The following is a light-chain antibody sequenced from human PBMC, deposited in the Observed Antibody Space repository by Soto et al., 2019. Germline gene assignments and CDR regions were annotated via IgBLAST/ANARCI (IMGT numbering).Light chain of an antibody. Sequence: VLKQSPVTLTLYPGERATLSCRASQNINRYLAWYHQKPGQPPRLLIYDASTRATGIPARFSGSGSGTDFTLTISCLEPEDFAVYYCQQRSNWPITFGQRTRLEI. V-gene: IGKV3-11*01. J-gene: IGKJ5*01. CDR2: DAS. CDR1: QNINRY. CDR3: QQRSNWPIT.